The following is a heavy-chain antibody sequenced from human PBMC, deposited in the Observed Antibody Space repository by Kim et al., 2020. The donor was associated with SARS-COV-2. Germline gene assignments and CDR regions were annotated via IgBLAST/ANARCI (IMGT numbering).Heavy chain of an antibody. CDR1: GFTFSTYG. Sequence: GGSLRLSCAASGFTFSTYGMHWVRQAPGKGLEWMAVIWSDGSKRYYGDSVKGRFAISRDNSKSTLSLQMNSLRAEDTAVYYCVRDDPPNRASWSGGMDV. CDR3: VRDDPPNRASWSGGMDV. CDR2: IWSDGSKR. V-gene: IGHV3-33*01. J-gene: IGHJ6*01. D-gene: IGHD3-3*01.